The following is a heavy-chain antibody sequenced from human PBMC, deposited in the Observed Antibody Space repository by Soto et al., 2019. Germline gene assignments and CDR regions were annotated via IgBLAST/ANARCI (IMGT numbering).Heavy chain of an antibody. CDR3: AKGGAIVAAGTRVYLYNAMDV. J-gene: IGHJ6*02. V-gene: IGHV1-2*02. Sequence: ASVKVSCKASGYTFTGYYVHWVRQAPGQGLEWMGWINPNSGDTYLAQRFQGRVTMSRDTSIGTAYMELRGLTSDDTAEYYCAKGGAIVAAGTRVYLYNAMDVWG. CDR1: GYTFTGYY. CDR2: INPNSGDT. D-gene: IGHD1-26*01.